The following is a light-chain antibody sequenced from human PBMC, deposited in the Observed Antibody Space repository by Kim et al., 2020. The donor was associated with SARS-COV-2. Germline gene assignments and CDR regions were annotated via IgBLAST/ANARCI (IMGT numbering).Light chain of an antibody. J-gene: IGKJ1*01. CDR1: QSDSSTS. CDR3: QQYGTSPRT. V-gene: IGKV3-20*01. CDR2: GVS. Sequence: SPWERATLSCRASQSDSSTSLAWYQQRPGQAPRLLIYGVSSRATGIPDRFSGSGSGADFTLTISRLEPEDFAVYYCQQYGTSPRTFGQGTKVDIK.